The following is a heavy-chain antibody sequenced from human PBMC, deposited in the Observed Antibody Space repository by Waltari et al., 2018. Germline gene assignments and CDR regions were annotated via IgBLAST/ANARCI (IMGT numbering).Heavy chain of an antibody. Sequence: QVQLQQWGAGLLKPSETLSLTCAVYGGSFSGYYWSWIRQPPGKGLEWIGEINHSGSTNYNPSRKSRVTISVDTSKNQFSLKLSSVTAADTAVYYCARGAAGYYYYYGMDVWGQGTTVTVSS. CDR1: GGSFSGYY. J-gene: IGHJ6*02. CDR3: ARGAAGYYYYYGMDV. D-gene: IGHD6-25*01. V-gene: IGHV4-34*01. CDR2: INHSGST.